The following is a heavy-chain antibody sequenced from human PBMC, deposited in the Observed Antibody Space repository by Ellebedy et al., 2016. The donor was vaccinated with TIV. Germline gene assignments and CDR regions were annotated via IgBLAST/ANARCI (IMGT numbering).Heavy chain of an antibody. J-gene: IGHJ6*03. CDR2: ISAYNGNT. CDR3: ARDPSYYYYYMDV. CDR1: GYTFTSYG. V-gene: IGHV1-18*01. Sequence: ASVKVSXXASGYTFTSYGISWVRQAPGQGLEWMGWISAYNGNTNYAQKLQGRVTMTTDTSTSTAYMELRSLRSEDTAVFYCARDPSYYYYYMDVWGKGTTVTISS.